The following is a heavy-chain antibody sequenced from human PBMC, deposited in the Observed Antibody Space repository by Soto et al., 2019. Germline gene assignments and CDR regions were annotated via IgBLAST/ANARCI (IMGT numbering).Heavy chain of an antibody. D-gene: IGHD3-22*01. J-gene: IGHJ5*02. V-gene: IGHV4-31*03. CDR2: ISYSGNS. CDR1: GGSISRPGYY. CDR3: ARLRRDGSGFPDL. Sequence: QMQLQESGPGLVKPSQTLSLICSVSGGSISRPGYYWAWIRQHPARGLEWIGSISYSGNSNHNPSLQSRLILSVDTSQNCFSLRLYSVTAADTAVYYCARLRRDGSGFPDLWGQGARVTVSS.